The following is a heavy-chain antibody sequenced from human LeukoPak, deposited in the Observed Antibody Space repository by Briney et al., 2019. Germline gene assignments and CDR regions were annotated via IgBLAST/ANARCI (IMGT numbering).Heavy chain of an antibody. V-gene: IGHV3-23*01. CDR2: ISGSGGST. CDR1: GFTFSTYA. J-gene: IGHJ4*02. D-gene: IGHD3-10*01. Sequence: GPLRLPCAASGFTFSTYAMSWVRQAPGKGLEWVSGISGSGGSTYYADSVKGRLTISRNNYQKKLQQQMNSLRGEDAAVYYCSKSPPGSHCVDFDYWGQGTLVTVSS. CDR3: SKSPPGSHCVDFDY.